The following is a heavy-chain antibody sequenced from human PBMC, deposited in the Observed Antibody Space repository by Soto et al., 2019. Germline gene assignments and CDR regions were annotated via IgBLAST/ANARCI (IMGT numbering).Heavy chain of an antibody. V-gene: IGHV3-21*01. CDR3: AREGLGDSSGYHTFDY. CDR1: GFTFSSYS. J-gene: IGHJ4*02. CDR2: ISSSSSYK. Sequence: PGGSLRLSCAASGFTFSSYSMNWVRQAPGKGLEWVSSISSSSSYKYYADSVKGRFTISRDNAKNSLYLQMNSLRAEDTAVYYCAREGLGDSSGYHTFDYWGQGTLVTVSS. D-gene: IGHD3-22*01.